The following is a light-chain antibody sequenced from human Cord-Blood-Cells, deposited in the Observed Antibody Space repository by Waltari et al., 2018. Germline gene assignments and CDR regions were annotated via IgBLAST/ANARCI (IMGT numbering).Light chain of an antibody. Sequence: QSVLTQPPSASGTPGQRVTISCSGSSSNIGSNYVYWYQQLPGTAPKLLIYRNNQRPLGVPDRFSGSKSGTSASLAISWLRSEDEADYYCAAWDDSLSGPGVFGGGTKLTVL. CDR1: SSNIGSNY. V-gene: IGLV1-47*01. CDR2: RNN. CDR3: AAWDDSLSGPGV. J-gene: IGLJ3*02.